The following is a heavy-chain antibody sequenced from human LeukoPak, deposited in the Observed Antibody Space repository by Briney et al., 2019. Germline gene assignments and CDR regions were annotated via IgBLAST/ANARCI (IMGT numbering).Heavy chain of an antibody. J-gene: IGHJ4*02. V-gene: IGHV4-39*01. D-gene: IGHD2-2*02. CDR2: IYYSGST. CDR3: ARGVVVPAAIEGHDY. CDR1: GGSISSSSYY. Sequence: SETLSLTCTVSGGSISSSSYYWGWIRQPPGKGLEWIGSIYYSGSTYYNPSLKSRVTISVDTSKNQFSLKLSSVTAADTAVYYCARGVVVPAAIEGHDYWGQGTLVTVSS.